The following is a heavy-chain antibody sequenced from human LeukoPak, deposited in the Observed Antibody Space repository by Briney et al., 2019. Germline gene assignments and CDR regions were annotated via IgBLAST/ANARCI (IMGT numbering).Heavy chain of an antibody. CDR2: ISHNGVST. J-gene: IGHJ3*01. CDR3: ASRTDCTSTNCPSAFEL. D-gene: IGHD2-2*01. V-gene: IGHV3-64*02. CDR1: GFTFNRYV. Sequence: VGSLRLSCAASGFTFNRYVMRWVRQAPGKGLEYVSAISHNGVSTYYVDSVKGRFTISRDNSKNMLYLHMGSLRVEDLAVYYCASRTDCTSTNCPSAFELWGQGTMVIVSS.